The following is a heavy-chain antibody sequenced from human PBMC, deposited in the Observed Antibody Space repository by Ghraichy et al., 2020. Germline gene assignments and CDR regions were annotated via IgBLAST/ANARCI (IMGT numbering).Heavy chain of an antibody. Sequence: GSLRLSCAVSGASISNGNWWSWVRQPPGKGLEWIGEIFRNGDTNCNPSLKNRVTISVDKSKNQFSLNLRSVTAADTAVYYCARDGRDGYNLGSWGQGTLVTVSS. J-gene: IGHJ5*02. D-gene: IGHD5-24*01. CDR3: ARDGRDGYNLGS. CDR2: IFRNGDT. CDR1: GASISNGNW. V-gene: IGHV4-4*02.